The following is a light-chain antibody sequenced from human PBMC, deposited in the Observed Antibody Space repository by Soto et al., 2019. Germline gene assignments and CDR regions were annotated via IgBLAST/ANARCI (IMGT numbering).Light chain of an antibody. J-gene: IGLJ1*01. CDR1: SSDVGGYSY. V-gene: IGLV2-14*01. Sequence: QSVLTHPASVSGSPGQSIAISCTGTSSDVGGYSYVSCYQQQPGKAPKLVISDVSNRPSGVSDRFSGSKSGNTASLTISGLQTEDEADYYCASYTTSSTYVFGTGTKVTVL. CDR3: ASYTTSSTYV. CDR2: DVS.